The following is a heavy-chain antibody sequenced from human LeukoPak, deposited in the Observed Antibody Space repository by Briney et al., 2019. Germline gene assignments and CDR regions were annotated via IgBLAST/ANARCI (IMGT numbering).Heavy chain of an antibody. CDR2: IIPIFGTA. CDR1: GGTFSSYA. Sequence: SVKVSCKASGGTFSSYAISWVRQAPGQGLEWMGGIIPIFGTANYAQKFQGRVTITTDESTSTAYMELSSLRSEDTAVYYCARESVGDDWAFDIWGQGTMVTVSS. J-gene: IGHJ3*02. V-gene: IGHV1-69*05. CDR3: ARESVGDDWAFDI. D-gene: IGHD1-26*01.